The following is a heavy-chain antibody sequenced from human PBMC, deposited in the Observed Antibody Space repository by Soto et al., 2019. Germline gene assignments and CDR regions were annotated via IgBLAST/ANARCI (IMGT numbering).Heavy chain of an antibody. CDR2: ISAYNGNT. CDR3: ARVDLFLFYGFWSGRYYFAY. Sequence: ASVKVSCKASGYTFTSYGISWVRHAPGQGLEWMGWISAYNGNTNYAQKLQGRVTMTTDTSTSTAYMELRSLRSDDTAVYYCARVDLFLFYGFWSGRYYFAYRAQGTLVIVSS. D-gene: IGHD3-3*01. CDR1: GYTFTSYG. J-gene: IGHJ4*02. V-gene: IGHV1-18*01.